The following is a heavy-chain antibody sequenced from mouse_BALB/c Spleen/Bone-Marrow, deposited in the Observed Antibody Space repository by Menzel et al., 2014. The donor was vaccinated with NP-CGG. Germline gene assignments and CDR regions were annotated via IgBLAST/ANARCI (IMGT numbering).Heavy chain of an antibody. CDR3: ARRGWYYAMDY. CDR2: ISNGGGST. D-gene: IGHD2-3*01. Sequence: EVQVVESGGGLVQPGGSLKLSCATSGFTFSDYYMYWVRQTPEKRLEWVAYISNGGGSTYYPDTVKGRFTISRDNAKNALCLQMSRLKSEDTAMYYCARRGWYYAMDYWGQGTSVTVSS. J-gene: IGHJ4*01. CDR1: GFTFSDYY. V-gene: IGHV5-12*02.